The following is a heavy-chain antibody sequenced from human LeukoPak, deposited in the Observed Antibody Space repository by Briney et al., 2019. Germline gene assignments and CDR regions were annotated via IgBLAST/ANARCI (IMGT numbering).Heavy chain of an antibody. CDR1: GGSFSGYY. J-gene: IGHJ6*02. V-gene: IGHV4-34*12. Sequence: SETLSLTCAVYGGSFSGYYWSWIRQPPGKGLEWIGSLLYNGNTWYNPSLESRVTISVDTSENQFSLRLTSVNAADTALYFCTRRGSGNGGTYAGMDVWGPGTSVTVSS. CDR3: TRRGSGNGGTYAGMDV. D-gene: IGHD1-26*01. CDR2: LLYNGNT.